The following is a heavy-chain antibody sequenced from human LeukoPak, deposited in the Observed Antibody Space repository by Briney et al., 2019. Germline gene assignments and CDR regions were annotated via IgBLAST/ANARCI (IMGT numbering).Heavy chain of an antibody. CDR1: GYTFTSYD. CDR2: INPNSGGT. CDR3: ARVHCSSTSCYSPPGFDP. Sequence: GASVKVSCKASGYTFTSYDINWVRQATGQGLEWMGWINPNSGGTNYAQKFQGRVTMTRDTSISTAYMELSRLRSDDTAVYYCARVHCSSTSCYSPPGFDPWGQGTLVTVSS. V-gene: IGHV1-2*02. D-gene: IGHD2-2*02. J-gene: IGHJ5*02.